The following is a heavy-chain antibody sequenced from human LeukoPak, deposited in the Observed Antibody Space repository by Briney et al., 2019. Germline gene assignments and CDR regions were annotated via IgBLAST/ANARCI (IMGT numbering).Heavy chain of an antibody. CDR3: ARFPAAARYQYGMDV. CDR2: IYYSGST. CDR1: GGSISSSSYY. D-gene: IGHD2-2*01. V-gene: IGHV4-39*01. Sequence: SETLSLTCTVSGGSISSSSYYWGWIRQPPGKGLEWIGSIYYSGSTYYNPSLKSRVTISVDTSKNQFSLKLSSVTAADTAVYYCARFPAAARYQYGMDVWGQGTTVTVSS. J-gene: IGHJ6*02.